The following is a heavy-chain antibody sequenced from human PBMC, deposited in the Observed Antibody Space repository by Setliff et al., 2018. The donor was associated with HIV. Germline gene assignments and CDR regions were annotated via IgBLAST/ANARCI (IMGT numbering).Heavy chain of an antibody. D-gene: IGHD1-26*01. J-gene: IGHJ4*02. CDR1: GFTFNSYW. CDR3: TRSRSGISG. V-gene: IGHV3-49*04. Sequence: SLRLSCAASGFTFNSYWMTWVRQAPGKGLEWVGFIRSKAYGGTTEYAASVKGRFTISRDDSKSIAYLQMNSLKTEDTAVYYCTRSRSGISGWGQGTLVTVSS. CDR2: IRSKAYGGTT.